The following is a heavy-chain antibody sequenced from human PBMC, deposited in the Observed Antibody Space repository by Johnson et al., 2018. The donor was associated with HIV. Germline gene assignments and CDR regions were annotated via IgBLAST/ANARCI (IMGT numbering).Heavy chain of an antibody. CDR2: MWYDGSNK. V-gene: IGHV3-33*01. CDR3: ARDGEYCTGGICYSNVFDI. D-gene: IGHD2-8*02. J-gene: IGHJ3*02. Sequence: QVQLVESGGGVVQPGRSLRLSCAASGFTFSHYGMHWVRQAPGKGLQWVAGMWYDGSNKYYADSVKGRFTISRDTSKNTLYLQMNSLRAEDTAWYYCARDGEYCTGGICYSNVFDIWGQGTMVIVSS. CDR1: GFTFSHYG.